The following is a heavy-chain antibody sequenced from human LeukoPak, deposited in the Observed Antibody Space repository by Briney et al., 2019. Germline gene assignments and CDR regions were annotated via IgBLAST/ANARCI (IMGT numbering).Heavy chain of an antibody. J-gene: IGHJ5*02. CDR3: AKTGRPNNSGWYRWFDL. V-gene: IGHV4-4*09. CDR2: ICNSGGT. CDR1: GDSISTYY. Sequence: PSDTLSLTCTVSGDSISTYYWSWIRKPPGKGLEWIGCICNSGGTNYNPSLKSRVTISVDTSKNQFSLNLSSVTAADTAVYYCAKTGRPNNSGWYRWFDLWGQGTLATVSS. D-gene: IGHD6-19*01.